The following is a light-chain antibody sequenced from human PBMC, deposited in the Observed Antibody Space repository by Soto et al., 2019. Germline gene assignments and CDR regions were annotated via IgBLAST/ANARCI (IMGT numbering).Light chain of an antibody. CDR2: DAS. J-gene: IGKJ2*01. Sequence: DIQMTQSPSTLSASVGDRVTITCRASQSISTWLAWYQQKPGKAPKLLIYDASSFESGVSSRFSGSGSGTEFPPTISRLQPDDFATYYCQQYNSYPYTFGQGTKPEIK. CDR1: QSISTW. CDR3: QQYNSYPYT. V-gene: IGKV1-5*01.